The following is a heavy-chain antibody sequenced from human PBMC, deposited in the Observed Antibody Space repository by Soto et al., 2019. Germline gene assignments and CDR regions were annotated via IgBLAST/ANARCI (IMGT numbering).Heavy chain of an antibody. CDR2: ISAYNGNT. Sequence: ASVKVSCKASSYTFTSYGISWVRQAPGQGLEWMGWISAYNGNTNYAQKLQGRVTMTTDTSTSTAYMELRSLRSDDTAVYYCARGVADYDILTGYPLWNYFEYWGQGTLVTLSS. J-gene: IGHJ4*02. V-gene: IGHV1-18*01. CDR1: SYTFTSYG. CDR3: ARGVADYDILTGYPLWNYFEY. D-gene: IGHD3-9*01.